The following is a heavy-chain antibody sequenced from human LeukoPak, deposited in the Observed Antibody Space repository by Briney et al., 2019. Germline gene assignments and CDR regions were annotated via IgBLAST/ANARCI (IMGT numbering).Heavy chain of an antibody. Sequence: GGSLRLSCVASGFTFTDYFMSWVRQAPGKGLEWVASIKHNGGEKYYVDSVKGRFTISRDNAKNSLYLEMSSLRAEDTAVYYCAREGFTAFDYWGQGTLVTVSS. V-gene: IGHV3-7*01. CDR1: GFTFTDYF. J-gene: IGHJ4*02. CDR3: AREGFTAFDY. CDR2: IKHNGGEK.